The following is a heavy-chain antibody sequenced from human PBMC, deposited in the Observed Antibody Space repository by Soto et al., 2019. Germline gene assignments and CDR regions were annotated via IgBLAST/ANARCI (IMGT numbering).Heavy chain of an antibody. CDR2: ISDSGSS. D-gene: IGHD3-9*01. CDR1: GGSISSGRFY. CDR3: ARTTFYDVFTAYYSLFDY. V-gene: IGHV4-31*03. Sequence: QVQLQESGPGLVKPSQTLTLTCTVSGGSISSGRFYWSWIRQHPGKGLEWIGHISDSGSSYYNPSLESRVTISVYTSKNQFPLKLSAVSAADTAVYFCARTTFYDVFTAYYSLFDYWGQGTMVTVSS. J-gene: IGHJ4*02.